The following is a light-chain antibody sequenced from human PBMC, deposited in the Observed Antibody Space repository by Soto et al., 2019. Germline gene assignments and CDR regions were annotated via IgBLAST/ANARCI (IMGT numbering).Light chain of an antibody. CDR2: DDD. Sequence: QSVLTQPPSVSSAPGQKVTISCSGSSSNIGDDYVSWYQQFPGKAPRLLIYDDDKRPSGIPDRFSGSTSGPSATLTITAVQVGDEAEYYCGTWGWGLRVFGAGTKLTVL. J-gene: IGLJ2*01. CDR3: GTWGWGLRV. CDR1: SSNIGDDY. V-gene: IGLV1-51*01.